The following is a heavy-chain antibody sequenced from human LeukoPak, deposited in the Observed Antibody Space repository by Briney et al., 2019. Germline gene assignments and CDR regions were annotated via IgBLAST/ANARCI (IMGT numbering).Heavy chain of an antibody. J-gene: IGHJ6*02. Sequence: GGSLRLSCAASGFTFSSYSMNWVRQAPGKGLEWVSYISSSSSTIYYADSVKGRFTISRDNSKNTLYLQMNSLRAEDTALYYCAKLPPYDILTGYGMDVWGQGTTATVSS. CDR1: GFTFSSYS. CDR2: ISSSSSTI. CDR3: AKLPPYDILTGYGMDV. V-gene: IGHV3-48*01. D-gene: IGHD3-9*01.